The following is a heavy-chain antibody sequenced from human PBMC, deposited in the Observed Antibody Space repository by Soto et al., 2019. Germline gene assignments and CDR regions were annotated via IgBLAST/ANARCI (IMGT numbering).Heavy chain of an antibody. CDR3: ARDSTNRAKFDY. CDR1: GYTFTNYG. Sequence: QVQVVQSGGEVKKPGASVKVSYKTSGYTFTNYGISWVRQAPGRGLEWLGWTSAYNGNTNYAQKFQGRVTMTTDTSTSTVYMELRSLRSDDTAVYYCARDSTNRAKFDYWGQGTLVTVSS. D-gene: IGHD2-8*01. V-gene: IGHV1-18*01. CDR2: TSAYNGNT. J-gene: IGHJ4*02.